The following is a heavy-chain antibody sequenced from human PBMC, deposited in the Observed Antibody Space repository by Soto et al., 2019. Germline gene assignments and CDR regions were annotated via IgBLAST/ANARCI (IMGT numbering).Heavy chain of an antibody. J-gene: IGHJ4*02. V-gene: IGHV3-64*01. CDR1: GFTFSNYA. Sequence: EVQLVESGGGLVQPGGSLRLSCAASGFTFSNYAMHWVRQAPGKGLEYVSAISSNGGSTYYANSVKGRFTISRDNSKNPLYLQMGSLRAEDMAVYYCARGGSDFDYWGQGTLVTVSS. CDR3: ARGGSDFDY. D-gene: IGHD1-26*01. CDR2: ISSNGGST.